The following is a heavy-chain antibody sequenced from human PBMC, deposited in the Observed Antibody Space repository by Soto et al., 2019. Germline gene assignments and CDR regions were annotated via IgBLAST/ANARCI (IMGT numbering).Heavy chain of an antibody. Sequence: EVQLLESGGGLVQPGESLRLSCAASGFTFISYAMSWVRQAPVKGLEWVSVISGSDDSTYYADSVKGRFTISRDNSKNTLYLQMNSLRAEDTAVYYCAKRSSSSTFDYWGQGTLVTVSS. CDR3: AKRSSSSTFDY. D-gene: IGHD6-6*01. V-gene: IGHV3-23*01. CDR1: GFTFISYA. CDR2: ISGSDDST. J-gene: IGHJ4*02.